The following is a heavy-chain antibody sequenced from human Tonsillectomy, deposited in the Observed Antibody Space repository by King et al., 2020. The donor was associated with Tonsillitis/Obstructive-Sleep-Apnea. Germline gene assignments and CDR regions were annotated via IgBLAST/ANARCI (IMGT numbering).Heavy chain of an antibody. J-gene: IGHJ4*02. V-gene: IGHV1-69*04. CDR3: AREDEYSSPYYFDY. CDR2: IIPILGIA. CDR1: GGTFSSYA. Sequence: QLVQSGAEVKKPGSSVKVSCKASGGTFSSYAISWVRQAPGQGLEWMGRIIPILGIANYAQKFQGRVTITADKSTSTAYMELSSLRSEDTAVYHCAREDEYSSPYYFDYWGQGTLVTVSS. D-gene: IGHD6-6*01.